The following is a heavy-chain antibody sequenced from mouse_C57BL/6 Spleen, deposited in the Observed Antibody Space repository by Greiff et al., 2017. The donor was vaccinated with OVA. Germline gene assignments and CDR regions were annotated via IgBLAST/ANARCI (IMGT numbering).Heavy chain of an antibody. J-gene: IGHJ2*01. D-gene: IGHD2-4*01. CDR1: GYTFTSYD. V-gene: IGHV1-85*01. CDR2: IYPRDGST. Sequence: QVQLQQSGPELVKPGASVKLSCKASGYTFTSYDINWVKQRPGQGLEWIGWIYPRDGSTKYNEKFKGKATLTVDTSSSTAYMELHSLTSEDSAVYFCARRYDYDEGDYFDYWGQGTTRTVSS. CDR3: ARRYDYDEGDYFDY.